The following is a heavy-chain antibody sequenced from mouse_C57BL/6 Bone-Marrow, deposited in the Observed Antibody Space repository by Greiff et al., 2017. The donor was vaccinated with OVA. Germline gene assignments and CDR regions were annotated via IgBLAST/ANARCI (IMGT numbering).Heavy chain of an antibody. CDR1: GFTFSDYG. Sequence: EVKLVESGGGLVKPGGSLKLSCAASGFTFSDYGMHWVRQAPEKGLEWVAYISSGSSTIYYADTVKGRFTISRDNAKTTLFLQMTSLRSEDTAMYYCARSDYDYFDYWGQGTTLTVSS. J-gene: IGHJ2*01. D-gene: IGHD2-4*01. CDR2: ISSGSSTI. V-gene: IGHV5-17*01. CDR3: ARSDYDYFDY.